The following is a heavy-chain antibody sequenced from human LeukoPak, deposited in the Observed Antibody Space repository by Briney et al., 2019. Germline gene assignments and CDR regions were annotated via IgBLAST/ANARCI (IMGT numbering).Heavy chain of an antibody. CDR3: ARDSRQEGIAVAGGDGFDI. Sequence: SVKVSCKASGGTFSSYAISWVRQAPGQGLEWMGGIIPIFGTTNYAQKFQGRVTITTDESTSTAYMELSRLRSEDTAVYYCARDSRQEGIAVAGGDGFDIWGQGTMVTVSS. CDR1: GGTFSSYA. CDR2: IIPIFGTT. J-gene: IGHJ3*02. D-gene: IGHD6-19*01. V-gene: IGHV1-69*05.